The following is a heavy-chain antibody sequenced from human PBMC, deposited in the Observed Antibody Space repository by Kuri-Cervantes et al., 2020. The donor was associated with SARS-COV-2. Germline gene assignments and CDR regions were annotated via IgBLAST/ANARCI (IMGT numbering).Heavy chain of an antibody. Sequence: GESLKIPCEASGFTLSGYGIHWVREAPGKGLEWVAATSSDRTKEYYLDPVKGRFAISRDNSKNTLFLQMTSLGVEDTTVYYCARTPPPGFGDLLSNFPYFYYGMDVWGQGTTVTVSS. J-gene: IGHJ6*02. D-gene: IGHD3-10*01. CDR1: GFTLSGYG. CDR2: TSSDRTKE. CDR3: ARTPPPGFGDLLSNFPYFYYGMDV. V-gene: IGHV3-33*05.